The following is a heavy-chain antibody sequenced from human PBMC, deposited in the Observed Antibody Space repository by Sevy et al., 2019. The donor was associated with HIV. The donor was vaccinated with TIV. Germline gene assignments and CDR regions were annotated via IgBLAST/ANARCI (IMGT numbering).Heavy chain of an antibody. J-gene: IGHJ4*02. D-gene: IGHD1-26*01. CDR2: IYYNGHI. Sequence: SETLSLTCTVSGGSITSLYWNWIRQPPGKGLEWIANIYYNGHINCNPSLKSRVNLSIETYKNQFSLRLSSVTAADTAMYYCAGENAWGRGYSWGQGTLVTVSS. CDR1: GGSITSLY. CDR3: AGENAWGRGYS. V-gene: IGHV4-59*08.